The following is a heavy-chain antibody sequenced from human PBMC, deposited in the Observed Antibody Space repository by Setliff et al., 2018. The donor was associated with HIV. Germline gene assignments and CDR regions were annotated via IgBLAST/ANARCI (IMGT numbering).Heavy chain of an antibody. Sequence: GGSLRLSCEASGFTLRSYAMYWVRQAPGKGLEWVAGISGAGATTYYADAVKGRFTISRDNSKDTLYLQMNSLRAEDTAVYYCAKDGYSDYLNSYFDYWGQGTLVTVSS. CDR3: AKDGYSDYLNSYFDY. D-gene: IGHD4-17*01. CDR1: GFTLRSYA. CDR2: ISGAGATT. V-gene: IGHV3-23*01. J-gene: IGHJ4*02.